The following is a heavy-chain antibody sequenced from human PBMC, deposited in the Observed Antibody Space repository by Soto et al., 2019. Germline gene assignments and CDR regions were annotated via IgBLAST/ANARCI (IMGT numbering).Heavy chain of an antibody. D-gene: IGHD2-2*01. V-gene: IGHV1-8*01. CDR1: GYTFTSYD. CDR2: MNPNSGNT. Sequence: ASVXVSCKASGYTFTSYDINWVRQATGQGLEWMGWMNPNSGNTGYAQKFQGRVTMTRNTSISTAYMELSSLRSEDTAVYYCARGSIYCSSTSCRKNNWFDPWGQGTLVTVSS. CDR3: ARGSIYCSSTSCRKNNWFDP. J-gene: IGHJ5*02.